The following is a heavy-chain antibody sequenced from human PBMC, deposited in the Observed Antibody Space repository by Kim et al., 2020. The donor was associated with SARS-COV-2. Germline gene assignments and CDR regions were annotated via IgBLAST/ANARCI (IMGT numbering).Heavy chain of an antibody. V-gene: IGHV3-21*01. J-gene: IGHJ3*02. D-gene: IGHD1-26*01. CDR3: SRGSTRAQREDAFDI. Sequence: ADSLKGRFTVSRDNAKNSLYLQIYSLTAEDTAIYYCSRGSTRAQREDAFDIWGQGTMVTVSS.